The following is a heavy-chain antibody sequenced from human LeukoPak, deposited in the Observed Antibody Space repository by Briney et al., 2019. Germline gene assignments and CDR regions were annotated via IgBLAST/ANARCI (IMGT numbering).Heavy chain of an antibody. D-gene: IGHD6-19*01. V-gene: IGHV3-9*01. Sequence: GGSLRLSCAASGFTFDDYAMHWVRQAPGKGLEWVSGISWNSGSISYADSVKGRFTISRDNARNSLYLQMNSLRAEDTAVYYCAKRAVAGRGAFDIWGQGTMVTVSS. CDR1: GFTFDDYA. CDR2: ISWNSGSI. CDR3: AKRAVAGRGAFDI. J-gene: IGHJ3*02.